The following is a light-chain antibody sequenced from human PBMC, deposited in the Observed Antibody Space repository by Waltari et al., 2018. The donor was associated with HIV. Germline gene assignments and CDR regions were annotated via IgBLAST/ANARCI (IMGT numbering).Light chain of an antibody. J-gene: IGLJ3*02. Sequence: QSALTQPASVSGSPGQSITISCTGTSSEVGGYNYVSWYQQHPGKAPKLMIYEVSNRPPGVSNRSSGSKSGNTASLTISGLQAEDEADYYCSSYTSSSGRVFGGGTKLTVL. V-gene: IGLV2-14*01. CDR2: EVS. CDR3: SSYTSSSGRV. CDR1: SSEVGGYNY.